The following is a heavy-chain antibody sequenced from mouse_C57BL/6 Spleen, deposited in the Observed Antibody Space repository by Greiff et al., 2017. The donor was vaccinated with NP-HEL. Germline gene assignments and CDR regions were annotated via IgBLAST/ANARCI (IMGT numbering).Heavy chain of an antibody. Sequence: EVQLQQSGPELVKPGASVKISCKASGYSFTDYNMNWVKQSNGKSLEWIGVINPNYGTTSYNQKFKGKATLTVDQSSSTAYMQLNSLTSEDSAVYYSARSGYYGSSPYYYAMDYWGQGTSVTVSS. CDR1: GYSFTDYN. CDR3: ARSGYYGSSPYYYAMDY. D-gene: IGHD1-1*01. CDR2: INPNYGTT. J-gene: IGHJ4*01. V-gene: IGHV1-39*01.